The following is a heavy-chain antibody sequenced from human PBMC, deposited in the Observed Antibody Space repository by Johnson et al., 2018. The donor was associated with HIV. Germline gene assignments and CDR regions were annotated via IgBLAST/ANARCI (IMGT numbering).Heavy chain of an antibody. J-gene: IGHJ3*02. V-gene: IGHV3-74*01. D-gene: IGHD4-23*01. Sequence: VQLVESGGGLVQPGGSLRLSCAASGFTFSNYWMHWVRQAPGKGLVWVSRMNGDGSSTTYADSVKGRFTISKDNSKNMVYLQMNSLRAEDTAVYHCARISVCYGGNFNPFEMWGQGTMVTVSS. CDR2: MNGDGSST. CDR1: GFTFSNYW. CDR3: ARISVCYGGNFNPFEM.